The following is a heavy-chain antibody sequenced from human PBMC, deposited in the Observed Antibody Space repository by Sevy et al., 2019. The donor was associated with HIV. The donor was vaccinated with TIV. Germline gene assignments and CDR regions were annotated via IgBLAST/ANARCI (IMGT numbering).Heavy chain of an antibody. D-gene: IGHD3-22*01. J-gene: IGHJ6*02. CDR1: GGSISSYY. CDR2: IYTSGST. CDR3: ARDSYYDSSGYYPSGWDYYYYGMDV. Sequence: SETLSLTCTVSGGSISSYYWSWIRQPAGKGLEWIGRIYTSGSTNYNPSLKSRVTMSVDTSKNQYSLKLSSVTAADTAVYYCARDSYYDSSGYYPSGWDYYYYGMDVWGQGTTVTVSS. V-gene: IGHV4-4*07.